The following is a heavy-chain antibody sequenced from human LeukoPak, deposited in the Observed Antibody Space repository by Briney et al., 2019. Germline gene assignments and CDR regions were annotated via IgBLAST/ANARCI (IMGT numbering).Heavy chain of an antibody. CDR1: GFTFSSYW. V-gene: IGHV3-74*01. D-gene: IGHD2-8*01. CDR3: ARGSRGEGTNGVPGLRY. Sequence: PGGSLRLSCAASGFTFSSYWMHWVRQAPGKGLVWVSRINTDGSSTSYADSVKGRFTISRDSAKNTLYLQMNSLRAEDTAVYYCARGSRGEGTNGVPGLRYWGQGTLVTVSS. J-gene: IGHJ4*02. CDR2: INTDGSST.